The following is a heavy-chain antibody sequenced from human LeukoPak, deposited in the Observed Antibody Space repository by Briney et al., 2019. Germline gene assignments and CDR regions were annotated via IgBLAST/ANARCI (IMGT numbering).Heavy chain of an antibody. Sequence: PSETLSLTCAVSGGSISSDYWSWRRQPPGKGLEGIRDIYYSGRTNYNPYLLSRVTTSLDESKNQSSLMLSSAVAADTAVYYFSGAVGRAFDIWGQGTMVTVSS. V-gene: IGHV4-59*01. CDR3: SGAVGRAFDI. J-gene: IGHJ3*02. CDR2: IYYSGRT. CDR1: GGSISSDY.